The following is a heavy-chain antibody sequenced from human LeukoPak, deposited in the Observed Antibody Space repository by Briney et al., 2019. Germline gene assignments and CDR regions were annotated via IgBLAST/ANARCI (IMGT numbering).Heavy chain of an antibody. CDR1: GFTFSSYA. CDR3: AKDGGLWVSAHWGDS. Sequence: GGSLRLYCAASGFTFSSYAMHWVRQAPGKGLEWVAVISYDGSNKYYADSVKGRFTISRDNAKNSLYLQMNSLRAEDTAVYYCAKDGGLWVSAHWGDSWGRGTLVTVSS. D-gene: IGHD7-27*01. CDR2: ISYDGSNK. J-gene: IGHJ4*02. V-gene: IGHV3-30*04.